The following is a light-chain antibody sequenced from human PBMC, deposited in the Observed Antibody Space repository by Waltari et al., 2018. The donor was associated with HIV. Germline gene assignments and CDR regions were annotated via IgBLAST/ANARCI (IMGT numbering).Light chain of an antibody. J-gene: IGLJ2*01. CDR3: QSYDSSLSVVV. Sequence: QSVLTQPPSVSGAPGQRVTISCTGSSSNIGAGYGVHWYQQLPGTAPKLLIYGNTNRPSGIPDRFSSSKSDTSASLAITGLQAEDEADYYCQSYDSSLSVVVFGGGTKLTVL. CDR2: GNT. V-gene: IGLV1-40*01. CDR1: SSNIGAGYG.